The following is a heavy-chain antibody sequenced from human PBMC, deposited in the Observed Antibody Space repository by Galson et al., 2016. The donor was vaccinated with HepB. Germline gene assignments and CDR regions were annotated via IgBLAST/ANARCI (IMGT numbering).Heavy chain of an antibody. CDR1: GYTFTDYG. CDR3: ARDRPLLNTYSSGWLPVPLDY. V-gene: IGHV1-18*04. J-gene: IGHJ4*02. Sequence: SVKVSCKASGYTFTDYGFTWVRQAPGQGLQWMGWISAYNDKTNYAQKFQGRVTMTTDTSTSTAYMQLRSLRSDDTAVYYCARDRPLLNTYSSGWLPVPLDYWGQGTLVTVSS. CDR2: ISAYNDKT. D-gene: IGHD6-19*01.